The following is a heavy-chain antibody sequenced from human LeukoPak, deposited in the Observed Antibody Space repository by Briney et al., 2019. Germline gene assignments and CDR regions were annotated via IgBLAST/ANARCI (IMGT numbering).Heavy chain of an antibody. CDR1: GGSMRNYY. Sequence: PETLSLTCTVSGGSMRNYYWSWIRQPPGKGLEWIGYTYHSGNTDYNPSLKSRVTISVDTSKNQFSLKLTSVTAADTAVYYCARRRQWLDFDYWGQGTLVTVSS. D-gene: IGHD6-19*01. CDR3: ARRRQWLDFDY. J-gene: IGHJ4*02. V-gene: IGHV4-59*08. CDR2: TYHSGNT.